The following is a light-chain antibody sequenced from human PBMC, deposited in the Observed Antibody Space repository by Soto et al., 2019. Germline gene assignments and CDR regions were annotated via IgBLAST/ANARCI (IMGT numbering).Light chain of an antibody. CDR3: QQYNNWSWT. V-gene: IGKV3-11*01. Sequence: EIVLTQSPVTLSLSPGERATLSCRASQSVSSYLAWYQQRPGQAPRLLIYDASNRATGIPARFSGSGSGTDFTLTISSLEPEDFAVYYCQQYNNWSWTFGQGTKVDIK. CDR2: DAS. CDR1: QSVSSY. J-gene: IGKJ1*01.